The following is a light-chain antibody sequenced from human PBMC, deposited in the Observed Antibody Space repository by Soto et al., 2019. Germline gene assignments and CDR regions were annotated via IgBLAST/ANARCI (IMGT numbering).Light chain of an antibody. V-gene: IGKV1-6*01. CDR3: LQDYQYPWT. Sequence: AIQMTQSPSSLSASVGDRVTITCRASQGIRNDLGWYQQKPGKAPKLLIYSASSLQSGVPSRFSGSGSGTDFTLTISCLQPEDFATYYCLQDYQYPWTFDQGTKVEIK. J-gene: IGKJ1*01. CDR1: QGIRND. CDR2: SAS.